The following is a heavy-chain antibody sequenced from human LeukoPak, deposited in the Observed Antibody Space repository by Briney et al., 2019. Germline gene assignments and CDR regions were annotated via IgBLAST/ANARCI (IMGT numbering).Heavy chain of an antibody. D-gene: IGHD4-11*01. Sequence: SVKVSCKASGGTFSSYAISWVRQAPGQGLEWMGRIIPIFGTANYAQKFQGRVTITADESTSTAYMELSSLRSEDTAVYYCARGGLGTTGVIAFDIWGQGTMVTVSS. CDR1: GGTFSSYA. CDR3: ARGGLGTTGVIAFDI. V-gene: IGHV1-69*13. J-gene: IGHJ3*02. CDR2: IIPIFGTA.